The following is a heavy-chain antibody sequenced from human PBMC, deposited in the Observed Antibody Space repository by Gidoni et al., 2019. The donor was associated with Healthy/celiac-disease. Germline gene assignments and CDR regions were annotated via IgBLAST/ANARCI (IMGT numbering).Heavy chain of an antibody. J-gene: IGHJ4*02. CDR3: ASTLSGWAPFDY. Sequence: QVQRVESGGGRVQPGRSLRLSGAASGFPFRSYAMHWVRQAPGKGLEWVSVISYDGSNTYYADSVKGRFTISRDNSKNTLYLQMNSLRAEDTAVYYCASTLSGWAPFDYWGQGTLVTVSS. D-gene: IGHD6-19*01. V-gene: IGHV3-30-3*01. CDR2: ISYDGSNT. CDR1: GFPFRSYA.